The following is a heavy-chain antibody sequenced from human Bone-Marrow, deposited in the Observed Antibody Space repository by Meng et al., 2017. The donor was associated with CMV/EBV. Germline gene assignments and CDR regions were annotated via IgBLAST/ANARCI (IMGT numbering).Heavy chain of an antibody. CDR2: IYYSGST. J-gene: IGHJ5*02. CDR3: AGLRLWFQP. Sequence: GSLRLSCTVSGGSISSSSYYWGWIRQPPGKGLEWIGSIYYSGSTYYNPSLKSRVTISADTSKNQFSLKLSSVTAADTAVYYLAGLRLWFQPWGQGTLVTVSS. D-gene: IGHD4-11*01. V-gene: IGHV4-39*01. CDR1: GGSISSSSYY.